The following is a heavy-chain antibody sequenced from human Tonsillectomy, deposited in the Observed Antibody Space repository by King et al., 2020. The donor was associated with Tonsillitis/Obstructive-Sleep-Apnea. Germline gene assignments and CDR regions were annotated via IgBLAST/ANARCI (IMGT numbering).Heavy chain of an antibody. CDR2: ISDSGST. CDR3: ARHGEPDSRNCVRKGGCYYYYMDV. CDR1: GGSISSYY. J-gene: IGHJ6*03. D-gene: IGHD4-11*01. Sequence: QLQESGPGLVKPSETLSLTCTVSGGSISSYYWSWIRQPPGKGLEWIGYISDSGSTNYNPSLKSRVTTSVDTSKNQFSLKLSSVTAADTAVYYCARHGEPDSRNCVRKGGCYYYYMDVWGTGTTVTVSS. V-gene: IGHV4-59*08.